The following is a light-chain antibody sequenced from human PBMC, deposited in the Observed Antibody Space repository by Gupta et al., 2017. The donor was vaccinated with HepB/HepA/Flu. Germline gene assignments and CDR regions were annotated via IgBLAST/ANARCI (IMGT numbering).Light chain of an antibody. CDR3: EIWVDTLNGWV. Sequence: QSVLTQPPSVSDAPRQRVTISCSGSSSNIGNNAVNWYQQFPGKAHKLLRDDNGQRPSGVSDRFSGSKAGTSDSRDLRGLQSDDEAEDVCEIWVDTLNGWVFGGGTKLTVL. V-gene: IGLV1-36*01. CDR1: SSNIGNNA. J-gene: IGLJ2*01. CDR2: DNG.